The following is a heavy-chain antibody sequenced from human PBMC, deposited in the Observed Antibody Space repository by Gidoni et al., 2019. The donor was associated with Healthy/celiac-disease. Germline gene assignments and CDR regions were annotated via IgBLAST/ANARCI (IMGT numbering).Heavy chain of an antibody. J-gene: IGHJ4*02. D-gene: IGHD2-15*01. CDR2: ISSSSSYI. V-gene: IGHV3-21*01. CDR1: GFTFSSYS. Sequence: EVQLVESGGGLVKPGGSLSLSCAAAGFTFSSYSMNWVRQAPGKGLGWVSSISSSSSYIYYADSVKGRFTISRDNAKNSLYLQMNSLRAEDTAVYYCVGSVGPAGQGDYWGQGTLVTVSS. CDR3: VGSVGPAGQGDY.